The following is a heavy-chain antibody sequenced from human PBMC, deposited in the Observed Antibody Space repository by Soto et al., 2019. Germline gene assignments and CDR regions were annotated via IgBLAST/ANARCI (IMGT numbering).Heavy chain of an antibody. CDR3: AGAGGSPSYYDYIDV. J-gene: IGHJ6*03. CDR1: PYPFTSYG. Sequence: ASWKVSCQASPYPFTSYGPSRVRQAPGQGRERMGWSSAYQGDTNYAQMLQGRVTMTTDTSTSTASMELKSLRSDDTAVYYCAGAGGSPSYYDYIDVWVKG. V-gene: IGHV1-18*01. CDR2: SSAYQGDT. D-gene: IGHD6-19*01.